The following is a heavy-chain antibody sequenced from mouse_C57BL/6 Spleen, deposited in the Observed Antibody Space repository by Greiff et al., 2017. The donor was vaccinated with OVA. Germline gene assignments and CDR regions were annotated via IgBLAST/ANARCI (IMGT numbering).Heavy chain of an antibody. V-gene: IGHV1-54*01. CDR1: GYAFTNYL. J-gene: IGHJ4*01. CDR2: INPGSGGT. D-gene: IGHD2-5*01. CDR3: ARRTDSNYDAMDY. Sequence: QVQLQQSGAELVRPGTSVKVSCKASGYAFTNYLIEWVKQRPGQGLEWIGVINPGSGGTNYNEKFKGKATLTADKSSSTAYMQLSSLTSEDSAVYFCARRTDSNYDAMDYWGQGTSVTVSS.